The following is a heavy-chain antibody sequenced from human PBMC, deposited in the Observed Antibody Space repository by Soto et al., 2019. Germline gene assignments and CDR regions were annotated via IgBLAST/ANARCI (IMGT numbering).Heavy chain of an antibody. CDR3: ARGRIVALIHDVFEI. Sequence: QGQLLQSGDEVKKPGASVRVSCRASGYAFTSYGISWVRQAPGQWLEWVSWISAYNGKRDTAQKLQGRVTMTLDTSTDTAHMELGDLTAAETAVYYCARGRIVALIHDVFEIWGQGTMVAVAS. CDR1: GYAFTSYG. V-gene: IGHV1-18*01. J-gene: IGHJ3*02. CDR2: ISAYNGKR. D-gene: IGHD2-21*01.